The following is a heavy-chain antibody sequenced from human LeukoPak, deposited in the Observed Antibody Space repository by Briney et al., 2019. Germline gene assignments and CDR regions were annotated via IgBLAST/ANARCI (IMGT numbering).Heavy chain of an antibody. CDR2: INHSGST. D-gene: IGHD3-10*01. CDR3: GYGSGSVDY. J-gene: IGHJ4*02. CDR1: GGSFSGYY. Sequence: SETLSLICAVYGGSFSGYYWSWIRQPPGKGLEWIGEINHSGSTNYNPSLKSRVTISVDTSKNQFSLKLSSVTAADTAVYYCGYGSGSVDYWGQGTLVTVS. V-gene: IGHV4-34*01.